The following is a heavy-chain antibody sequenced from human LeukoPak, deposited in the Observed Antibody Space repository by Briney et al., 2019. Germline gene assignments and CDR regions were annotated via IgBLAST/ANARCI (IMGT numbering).Heavy chain of an antibody. CDR3: ANMKSDYGGNSFVDY. Sequence: HPGGSLRLSCAASGFTFSSYAMSWVRQAPGKGLEWVSAISGSGGSTYYADSVKGRFTISRDNSKNTLYLQMNSLRAEDTAVYYCANMKSDYGGNSFVDYWGQGTLVTVSS. CDR2: ISGSGGST. V-gene: IGHV3-23*01. J-gene: IGHJ4*02. CDR1: GFTFSSYA. D-gene: IGHD4-23*01.